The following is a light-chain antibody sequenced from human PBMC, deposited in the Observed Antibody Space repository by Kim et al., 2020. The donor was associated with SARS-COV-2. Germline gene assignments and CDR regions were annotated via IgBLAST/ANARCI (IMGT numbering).Light chain of an antibody. Sequence: EIVLTQSPGTLSLSRGERATLSCRATQSVANNYLAWYRQKPGQAPRLLIYGASSRATAIPDRFSGSGSGTDFTLTISRLDPEDFAVYYCQQYGSSPLTFGGGTKVDIK. CDR1: QSVANNY. CDR3: QQYGSSPLT. CDR2: GAS. V-gene: IGKV3-20*01. J-gene: IGKJ4*01.